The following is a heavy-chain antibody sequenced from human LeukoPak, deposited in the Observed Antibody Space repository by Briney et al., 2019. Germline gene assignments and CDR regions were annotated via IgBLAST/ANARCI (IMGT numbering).Heavy chain of an antibody. CDR3: AEDRVLRTTGDFDY. D-gene: IGHD2/OR15-2a*01. J-gene: IGHJ4*02. CDR2: ISSGGTQI. V-gene: IGHV3-21*01. Sequence: GGSLRLSCAASGFTFSSYGMNWVRQAPGKGLEWVASISSGGTQIYYAESVKGRFTISRDIAKKSLYLQMNSLRAEDTAVYYCAEDRVLRTTGDFDYWGQGTLVTVSS. CDR1: GFTFSSYG.